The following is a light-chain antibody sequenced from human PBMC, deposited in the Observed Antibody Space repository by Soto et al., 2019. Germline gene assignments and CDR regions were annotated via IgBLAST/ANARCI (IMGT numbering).Light chain of an antibody. CDR2: GAS. V-gene: IGKV3D-20*02. CDR3: QQRSNWPIT. J-gene: IGKJ5*01. CDR1: QSVSSTY. Sequence: EIVLTPSPGTLSLSPGERATLSCRTSQSVSSTYLAWYQQKVGQAPRLLIYGASSRAIGIPDRFSGSGSGTEFTLTISRLEPEDFAVYYCQQRSNWPITFGQGTRLEI.